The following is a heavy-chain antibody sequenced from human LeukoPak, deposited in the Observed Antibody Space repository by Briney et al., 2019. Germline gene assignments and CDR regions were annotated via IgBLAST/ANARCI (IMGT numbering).Heavy chain of an antibody. D-gene: IGHD2-15*01. Sequence: KPSETLSLTCTVSGGSISSSYYYWGWIRQPPGKGLEWIASIYYTGHNYYNPSLKSRVTISVDTSKNHFSLNLNSVTAADTAVYYCARQQCNGGSCYSRAIWFDPWGQGTLVSVSS. CDR3: ARQQCNGGSCYSRAIWFDP. CDR1: GGSISSSYYY. J-gene: IGHJ5*02. V-gene: IGHV4-39*01. CDR2: IYYTGHN.